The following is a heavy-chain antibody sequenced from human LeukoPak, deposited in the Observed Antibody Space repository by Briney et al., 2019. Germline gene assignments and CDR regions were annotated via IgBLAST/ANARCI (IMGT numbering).Heavy chain of an antibody. D-gene: IGHD3-22*01. J-gene: IGHJ6*03. CDR2: ISSSSSYI. CDR1: GFTFSNYN. CDR3: ARVTYITMIVVATPRDYYMDV. V-gene: IGHV3-21*01. Sequence: TGGSLRLSCAASGFTFSNYNMNWVRQAPGKGLEWVSSISSSSSYIYYADSVKGRFTISRDNAKNSLYLQMNSLRAEDTAVYYCARVTYITMIVVATPRDYYMDVWGKGTTVTVSS.